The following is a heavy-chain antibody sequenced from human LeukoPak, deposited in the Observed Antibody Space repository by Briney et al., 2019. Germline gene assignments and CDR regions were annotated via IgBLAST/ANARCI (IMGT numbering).Heavy chain of an antibody. D-gene: IGHD5-12*01. J-gene: IGHJ4*02. CDR1: GFTFSSYG. V-gene: IGHV3-30*02. CDR3: ASRYSGYDQPFDY. CDR2: IRYDGSNK. Sequence: GGSLRLSCAASGFTFSSYGMHWVRQALGKGLEWVAFIRYDGSNKYYADSVKGRFTISRDNAKNSLYLQMNSLRAEDTAVYYCASRYSGYDQPFDYWGQGTLVTVSS.